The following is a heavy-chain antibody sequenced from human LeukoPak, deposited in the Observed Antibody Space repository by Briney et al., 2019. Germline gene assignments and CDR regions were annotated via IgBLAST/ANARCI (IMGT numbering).Heavy chain of an antibody. V-gene: IGHV1-2*02. CDR1: GYTFTGYY. CDR2: INPNSGGT. Sequence: ASVKVSCKASGYTFTGYYMHWVRQAPGQGLEWMGWINPNSGGTNYAQKFQGRVTMTRDTSISTAYMELSRLRSDDTAVYHCATLGELWTLFDYWGQGTLVTVSS. CDR3: ATLGELWTLFDY. D-gene: IGHD1-26*01. J-gene: IGHJ4*02.